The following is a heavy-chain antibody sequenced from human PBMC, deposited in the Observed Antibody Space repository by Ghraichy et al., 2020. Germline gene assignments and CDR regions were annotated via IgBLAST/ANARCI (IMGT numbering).Heavy chain of an antibody. V-gene: IGHV3-73*01. CDR2: IRSKGSNYAT. CDR3: NRHWDCGGGYCHLTSWFDP. CDR1: GLTFSGST. Sequence: GGSLRLSCAASGLTFSGSTIHWVRQASGKGLEWVGRIRSKGSNYATAFGASVQGRFTISRNESKNTAELQRTSLKSEDTAEYYCNRHWDCGGGYCHLTSWFDPWGQGTQVTVAS. J-gene: IGHJ5*02. D-gene: IGHD2-21*01.